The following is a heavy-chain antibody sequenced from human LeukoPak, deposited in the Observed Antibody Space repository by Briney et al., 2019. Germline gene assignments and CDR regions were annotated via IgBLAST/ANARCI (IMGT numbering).Heavy chain of an antibody. CDR3: AKDVWWSVS. CDR2: ISASGVDT. J-gene: IGHJ5*02. D-gene: IGHD2-8*02. V-gene: IGHV3-23*01. Sequence: GGSLRLSCVASGFTFSNHAMTWVRQAPGKGLEWVSAISASGVDTFYAPSVKGRFTISRDNSKNTLYLQINSLRAEDAAIYYCAKDVWWSVSWGQGTLVTVSS. CDR1: GFTFSNHA.